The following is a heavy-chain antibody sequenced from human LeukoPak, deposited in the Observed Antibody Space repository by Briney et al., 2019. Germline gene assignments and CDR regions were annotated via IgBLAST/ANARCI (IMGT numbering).Heavy chain of an antibody. J-gene: IGHJ4*02. V-gene: IGHV3-66*01. CDR2: IYSGGST. CDR3: ARGLHGGDCYDY. D-gene: IGHD2-21*02. CDR1: GFTVSSNY. Sequence: GGSLRLSCAASGFTVSSNYMSWVRQAPGKGLESVSVIYSGGSTYYADSVKGRFTISRDNSKNTLYLQMNSLRAEDTAVYYCARGLHGGDCYDYWGQGTLVTVSS.